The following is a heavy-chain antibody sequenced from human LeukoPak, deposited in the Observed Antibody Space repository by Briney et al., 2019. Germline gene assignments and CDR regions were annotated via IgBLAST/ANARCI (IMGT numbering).Heavy chain of an antibody. CDR3: TTGNY. CDR2: LKSKAAGGTT. Sequence: PGGSLRLSCAASGFSFTDAWMSGVRQAPGKGLEWVGHLKSKAAGGTTDYAAPVKARFTISGDDSKNTLYLQMNSLKTEDTAVYYCTTGNYWGQGTLVTVSS. V-gene: IGHV3-15*01. J-gene: IGHJ4*02. CDR1: GFSFTDAW.